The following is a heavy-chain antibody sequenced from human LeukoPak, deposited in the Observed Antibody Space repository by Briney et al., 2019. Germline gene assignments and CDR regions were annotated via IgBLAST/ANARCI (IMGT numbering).Heavy chain of an antibody. Sequence: GGSLRLSCVASGFTFSSYEMNWVRQAPGKGLEWASYISSSGSTIYYADSVKGRFTISRDNAKNSLYLLMNSLRAEDTAVYYCAREGGSRVVIYFDYWGQGTLVTVSS. J-gene: IGHJ4*02. CDR2: ISSSGSTI. D-gene: IGHD1-26*01. CDR1: GFTFSSYE. CDR3: AREGGSRVVIYFDY. V-gene: IGHV3-48*03.